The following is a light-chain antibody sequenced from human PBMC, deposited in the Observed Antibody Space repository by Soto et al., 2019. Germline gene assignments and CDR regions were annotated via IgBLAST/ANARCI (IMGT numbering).Light chain of an antibody. Sequence: DIQMTQSPSSLSASVGDRVTIPCRASQSIDTYLNWYQQKPGKAPKLLIYAASSLQSGVPSRFSGRGSGTDFTLTISNLQPEDFATYFCQQSYRTPLTFGGVTKVDI. V-gene: IGKV1-39*01. CDR2: AAS. J-gene: IGKJ4*01. CDR1: QSIDTY. CDR3: QQSYRTPLT.